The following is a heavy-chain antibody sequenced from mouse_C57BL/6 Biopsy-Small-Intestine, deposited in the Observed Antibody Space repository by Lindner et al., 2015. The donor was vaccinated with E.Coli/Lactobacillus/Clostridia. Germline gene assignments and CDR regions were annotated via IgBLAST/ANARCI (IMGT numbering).Heavy chain of an antibody. V-gene: IGHV1-84*02. Sequence: SVKVSCKASGYTFTNYAISWVRQAPGQGLEWLGWISAHNGNTNYAEKVQGRVTMTTETSTSTAYMELRSLRSDDTAVYYCARLHSSGWPLEACDFWGQGTMVTVSS. D-gene: IGHD6-1*01. J-gene: IGHJ3*01. CDR1: GYTFTNYA. CDR3: ARLHSSGWPLEACDF. CDR2: ISAHNGNT.